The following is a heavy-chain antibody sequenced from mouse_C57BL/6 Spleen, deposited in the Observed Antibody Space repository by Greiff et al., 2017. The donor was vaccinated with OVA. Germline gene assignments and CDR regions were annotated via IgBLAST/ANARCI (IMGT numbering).Heavy chain of an antibody. CDR2: IWSGGST. Sequence: VQLQQSGPGLVQPSQSLSITCTVSGFSLTSYGVHWVRQSPGKGLEWLGVIWSGGSTDYNAAFISRLSISKDNSKSQVFFKMNSLQADDTAIYYCARPDYYGRNYYAMDYWGSRNLSHRLL. D-gene: IGHD1-1*01. CDR1: GFSLTSYG. V-gene: IGHV2-2*01. CDR3: ARPDYYGRNYYAMDY. J-gene: IGHJ4*01.